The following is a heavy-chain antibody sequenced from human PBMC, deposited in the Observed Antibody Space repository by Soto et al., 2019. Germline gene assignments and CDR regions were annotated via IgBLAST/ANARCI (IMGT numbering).Heavy chain of an antibody. CDR3: ARADGNLRDAFDI. CDR1: GYTFNNYD. Sequence: QVQLVQSGAEVKKPGASVRLSCKASGYTFNNYDIHWVRQVAGQGLEWMGWMNPNSGNTGYAHKFQGRLTVTRNTSMSTDYMELRSLRSEDTAVYYCARADGNLRDAFDIWGQGTVVTVSP. V-gene: IGHV1-8*01. CDR2: MNPNSGNT. J-gene: IGHJ3*02. D-gene: IGHD1-26*01.